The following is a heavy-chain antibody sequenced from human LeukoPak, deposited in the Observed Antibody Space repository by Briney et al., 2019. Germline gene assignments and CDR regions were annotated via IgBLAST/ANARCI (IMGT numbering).Heavy chain of an antibody. CDR1: GFTASSSY. CDR2: ISGSGGST. J-gene: IGHJ5*02. D-gene: IGHD2-21*02. Sequence: GGSLRLSCAPSGFTASSSYMSWVRQAPGKGLEWVSGISGSGGSTYYADSVKGRFTISRDNSKNTLYLQMNSLRAEDTAVYYCAKEAYCRGDCSRWFDPWGQGTLATVSS. CDR3: AKEAYCRGDCSRWFDP. V-gene: IGHV3-23*01.